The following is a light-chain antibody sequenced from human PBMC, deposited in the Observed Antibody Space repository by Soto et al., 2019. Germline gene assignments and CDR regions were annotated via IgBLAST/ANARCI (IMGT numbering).Light chain of an antibody. J-gene: IGKJ1*01. Sequence: EIVTTKSPATLSASPGARITIPCRASQNVGSNLAWYQQTPGQAPSLLIYTTSSRAAGVPARFSGSGSGTEFTLTIDSLQSEDFVLYYCQQYDSWPRTFGQGTKVDIK. CDR1: QNVGSN. V-gene: IGKV3-15*01. CDR2: TTS. CDR3: QQYDSWPRT.